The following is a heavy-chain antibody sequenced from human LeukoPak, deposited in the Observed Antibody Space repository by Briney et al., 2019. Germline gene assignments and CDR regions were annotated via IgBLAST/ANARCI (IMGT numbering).Heavy chain of an antibody. CDR2: ISGSGGST. V-gene: IGHV3-23*01. Sequence: GGSLRLSCAASGFTFSSYAMSWVRQASGKGLEWVSAISGSGGSTYYADSVKGRFTISRDNSKNTLYLQMNSLRAEDTAVYYCAKVNGGYNSFDYWGQGTLVTVSS. CDR1: GFTFSSYA. D-gene: IGHD5-12*01. J-gene: IGHJ4*02. CDR3: AKVNGGYNSFDY.